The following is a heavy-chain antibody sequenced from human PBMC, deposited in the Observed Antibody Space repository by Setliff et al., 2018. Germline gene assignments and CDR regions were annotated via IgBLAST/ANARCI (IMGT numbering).Heavy chain of an antibody. V-gene: IGHV4-30-4*08. CDR2: IYHSGST. J-gene: IGHJ4*02. D-gene: IGHD3-3*01. CDR3: ARTTHYDFWSGYLY. CDR1: GYSIYRGNYY. Sequence: PSETLSLTCTVSGYSIYRGNYYWSWIRQPPGKGLEWIGYIYHSGSTFYNPPLKSRVTISVDISKNQVSLKLNSVTAADTAVYYCARTTHYDFWSGYLYWGQGTLVTVSS.